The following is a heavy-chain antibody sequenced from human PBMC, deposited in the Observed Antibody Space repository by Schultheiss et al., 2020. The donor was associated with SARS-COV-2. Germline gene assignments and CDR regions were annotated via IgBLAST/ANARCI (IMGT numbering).Heavy chain of an antibody. Sequence: SETLSLTCTVSGGSISSYYWSWIRQPPGKGLEWIGYIYYSGSTYYNPSLKSRVTISVDTSKNQFSLKLSSVTAADTAVYYCARDRSTSMGWFDYWGQGTLVTVSS. D-gene: IGHD2-2*01. CDR1: GGSISSYY. CDR3: ARDRSTSMGWFDY. J-gene: IGHJ4*02. V-gene: IGHV4-59*06. CDR2: IYYSGST.